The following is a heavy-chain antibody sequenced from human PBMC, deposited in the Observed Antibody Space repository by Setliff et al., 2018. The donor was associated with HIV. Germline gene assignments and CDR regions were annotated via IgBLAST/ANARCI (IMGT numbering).Heavy chain of an antibody. J-gene: IGHJ4*02. CDR2: ILYDGSNK. V-gene: IGHV3-30*04. CDR3: ARDTGQLVYYFDS. CDR1: GFSFSSYT. D-gene: IGHD6-6*01. Sequence: GESLTISCEASGFSFSSYTMNWVRQAPGKGLEWVAVILYDGSNKYYADSVKGRFTISRDNLKKRVYLQMSSLRAEDTAVYFCARDTGQLVYYFDSWGQGTLVTVSS.